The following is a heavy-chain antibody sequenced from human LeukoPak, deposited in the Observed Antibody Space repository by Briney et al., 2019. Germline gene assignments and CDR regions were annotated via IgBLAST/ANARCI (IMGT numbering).Heavy chain of an antibody. CDR1: GYTFTGYY. Sequence: ASVKVSCKASGYTFTGYYMHWVRQAPGQGLEWMGWINPNSGGTNYAQKFQGRVTMTRDTSISTAYMELSRLRSDDTAVYYCARGEPSSSWHYYYGMDVWGQGTTVTVSS. V-gene: IGHV1-2*02. D-gene: IGHD6-6*01. CDR2: INPNSGGT. CDR3: ARGEPSSSWHYYYGMDV. J-gene: IGHJ6*02.